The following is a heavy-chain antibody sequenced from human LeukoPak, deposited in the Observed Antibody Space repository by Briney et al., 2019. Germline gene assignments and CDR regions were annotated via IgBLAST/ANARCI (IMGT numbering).Heavy chain of an antibody. D-gene: IGHD3-10*01. V-gene: IGHV3-23*01. CDR3: AKGLYQYFGSGSYTLDH. CDR2: MSGSGTGT. CDR1: GFTFSSYA. J-gene: IGHJ4*02. Sequence: PGGSLRLSCAASGFTFSSYAMSWVRQAPGKGLEWVSAMSGSGTGTSYAESVQGRFSISRDNSKNTLYLQMNSLRAEGTAVYYCAKGLYQYFGSGSYTLDHWGQGTQVTVSS.